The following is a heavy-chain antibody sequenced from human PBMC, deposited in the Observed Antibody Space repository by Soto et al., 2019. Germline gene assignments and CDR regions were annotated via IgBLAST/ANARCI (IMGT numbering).Heavy chain of an antibody. V-gene: IGHV3-30*18. CDR2: ISYDGSQK. CDR3: VKGIGATQRSWFDP. Sequence: LRLSCVASGFTFSSYGMHWVRQAPGKGLEWVALISYDGSQKYFGVSVKGRFTISRDNSKNTLYLEMNSLRGDDTALYYCVKGIGATQRSWFDPWGQGTPVTVSS. D-gene: IGHD1-26*01. CDR1: GFTFSSYG. J-gene: IGHJ5*02.